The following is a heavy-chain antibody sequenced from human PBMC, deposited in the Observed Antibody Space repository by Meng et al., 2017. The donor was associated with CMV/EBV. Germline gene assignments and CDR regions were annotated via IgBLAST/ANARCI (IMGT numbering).Heavy chain of an antibody. Sequence: GGSLRLSCAASGFTFSSYAMHWVRQAPGKGLEWVAVISYDGSNKYYADSVKGRFTISRDNSKNTLYLQMNSLRAEDTAVYYCAKRRGSSWYGWFDPWGQGTLVTVSS. D-gene: IGHD6-13*01. CDR1: GFTFSSYA. CDR2: ISYDGSNK. J-gene: IGHJ5*02. V-gene: IGHV3-30-3*02. CDR3: AKRRGSSWYGWFDP.